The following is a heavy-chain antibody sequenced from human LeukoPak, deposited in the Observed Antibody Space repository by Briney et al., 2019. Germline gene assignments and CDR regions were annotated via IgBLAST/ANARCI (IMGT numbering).Heavy chain of an antibody. D-gene: IGHD2-2*01. Sequence: GGSLRLSCAASGFTVSSNYMSWVRQAPGKGLEWVSVIYSGGSTYYADSVKGRFTISRDNSKNTLYLQMNSLRAEDTAVYYCARDQRVVVVPAAAPLDYYYYMDVWGKGTTVTVSS. CDR2: IYSGGST. V-gene: IGHV3-53*01. CDR3: ARDQRVVVVPAAAPLDYYYYMDV. CDR1: GFTVSSNY. J-gene: IGHJ6*03.